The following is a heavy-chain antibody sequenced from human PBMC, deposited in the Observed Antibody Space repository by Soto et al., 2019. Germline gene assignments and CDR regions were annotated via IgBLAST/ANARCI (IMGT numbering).Heavy chain of an antibody. D-gene: IGHD3-22*01. V-gene: IGHV4-30-4*01. Sequence: ASETLSLTCTVSGGSISSGDYYWSWIRQPPGKGLEWIGYIYYSGSTYYNPSLKGRVTISVDTSKNQFSLKLSSVTAADTAVYYCARAPTYYYDSSGPKFDYWGQGTLVTVSS. CDR2: IYYSGST. CDR3: ARAPTYYYDSSGPKFDY. CDR1: GGSISSGDYY. J-gene: IGHJ4*02.